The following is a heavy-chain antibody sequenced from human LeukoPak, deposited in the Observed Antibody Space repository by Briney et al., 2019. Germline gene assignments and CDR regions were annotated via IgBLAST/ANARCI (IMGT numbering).Heavy chain of an antibody. CDR1: GYTFSGYY. CDR2: INPNSGGT. CDR3: ARDGYYDSSGYYGFYYYYMDV. Sequence: ASVKVSCKASGYTFSGYYMHWVRQAPGQGLEWMGWINPNSGGTNYAQKFQGRVTMTRDTSISTAYMELSRLRSDGTAVYYCARDGYYDSSGYYGFYYYYMDVWGKGTTVTISS. J-gene: IGHJ6*03. V-gene: IGHV1-2*02. D-gene: IGHD3-22*01.